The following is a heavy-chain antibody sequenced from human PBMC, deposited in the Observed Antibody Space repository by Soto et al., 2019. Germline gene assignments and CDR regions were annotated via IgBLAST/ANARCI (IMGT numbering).Heavy chain of an antibody. J-gene: IGHJ6*02. Sequence: SLRLSCAASAFTFSSYGMHRVRQAPGKGLEWVADISYDGSNKYYADSVKGRFTISRDNSKNTLYLQMNSLRAEDTAVYYCAKEVGYSSSSDYYYYGMDVWGQGTTVTVSS. D-gene: IGHD6-6*01. CDR3: AKEVGYSSSSDYYYYGMDV. CDR1: AFTFSSYG. V-gene: IGHV3-30*18. CDR2: ISYDGSNK.